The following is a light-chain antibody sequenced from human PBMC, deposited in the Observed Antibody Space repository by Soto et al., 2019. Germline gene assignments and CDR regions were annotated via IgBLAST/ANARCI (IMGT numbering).Light chain of an antibody. J-gene: IGLJ2*01. CDR3: CSYESTNTLV. CDR2: EVN. Sequence: QSALTQPASLSGSPGQSITISCTGTSSDIGAYDYVSWFQQHPGKAPKLMISEVNNRPSGVSNRFSGSKSGNTASLTISGLQAEDEADYYCCSYESTNTLVLGGGTKVTVL. V-gene: IGLV2-14*01. CDR1: SSDIGAYDY.